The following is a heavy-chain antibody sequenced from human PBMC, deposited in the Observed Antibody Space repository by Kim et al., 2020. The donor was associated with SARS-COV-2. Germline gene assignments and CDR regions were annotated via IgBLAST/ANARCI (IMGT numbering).Heavy chain of an antibody. V-gene: IGHV4-59*13. D-gene: IGHD3-10*01. CDR3: ARATSGGGAFDI. CDR2: IYYSGST. CDR1: GGSISSYY. J-gene: IGHJ3*02. Sequence: SETLSLTCTVSGGSISSYYWSWIRQPPGKGLEWIGYIYYSGSTNYNPSLKSRVTISVDTSKNQFSLKLSSVTAADTAVYYCARATSGGGAFDIWGQGTMVTVSS.